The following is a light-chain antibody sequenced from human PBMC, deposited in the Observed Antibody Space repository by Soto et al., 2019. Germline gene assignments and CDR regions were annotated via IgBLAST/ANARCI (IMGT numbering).Light chain of an antibody. J-gene: IGKJ1*01. CDR3: QKYYSALWT. V-gene: IGKV1-27*01. CDR2: AAS. Sequence: DIQMSQSPSSLSASVGDRVTISCRASQGISNYLAWYQQKPGKVPRLLIYAASTLQSGVPSRFSGSGSGTDFTLTISSLQPEDVATYYCQKYYSALWTFGQGTKVDI. CDR1: QGISNY.